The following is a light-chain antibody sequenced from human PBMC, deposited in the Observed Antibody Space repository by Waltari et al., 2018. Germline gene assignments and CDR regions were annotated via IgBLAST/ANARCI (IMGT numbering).Light chain of an antibody. J-gene: IGLJ2*01. CDR2: HDS. CDR1: KLGDKY. V-gene: IGLV3-1*01. Sequence: SYELTQPPSVSVSPGQTANITCSGDKLGDKYACWYQKKPGQSPVLVIYHDSKRPSGIPERFSGSNSGNTATLTISGTQAMDEADYYCQAWDSSTGVFGGGTKLTVL. CDR3: QAWDSSTGV.